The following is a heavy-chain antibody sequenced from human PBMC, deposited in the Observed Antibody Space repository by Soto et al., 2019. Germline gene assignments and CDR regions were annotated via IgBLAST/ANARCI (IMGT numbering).Heavy chain of an antibody. CDR3: ARAVYFWSGYYTTTDYFDY. CDR1: GYTFTSYD. J-gene: IGHJ4*02. CDR2: MNPNSGNT. D-gene: IGHD3-3*01. Sequence: QVQLVQSGAEVKKHGASVKVSCKASGYTFTSYDTTWARQATRKGLEWMGSMNPNSGNTGYAQKFQGRVTMTRNTSISTAYMELSSLRSEDTAVYYCARAVYFWSGYYTTTDYFDYWSQGTLVTVS. V-gene: IGHV1-8*02.